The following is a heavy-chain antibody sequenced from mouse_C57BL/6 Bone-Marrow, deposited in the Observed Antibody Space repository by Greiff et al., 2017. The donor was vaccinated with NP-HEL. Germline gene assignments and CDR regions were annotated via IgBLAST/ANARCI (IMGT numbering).Heavy chain of an antibody. D-gene: IGHD2-1*01. V-gene: IGHV1-50*01. Sequence: QVQLKQPGAELVKPGASVKLSCKASGYTFTSYWMQWVKQRPGQGLEWIGEIDPADSYTNYNQKFKGKATLAVDTSSSTTYMQISSLTSEYSAVYYCAREDGLQWDAMDYWGQGTSVTVSS. J-gene: IGHJ4*01. CDR2: IDPADSYT. CDR1: GYTFTSYW. CDR3: AREDGLQWDAMDY.